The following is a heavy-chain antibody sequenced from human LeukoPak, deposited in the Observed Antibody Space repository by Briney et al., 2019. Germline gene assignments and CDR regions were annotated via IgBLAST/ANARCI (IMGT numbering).Heavy chain of an antibody. J-gene: IGHJ4*02. Sequence: GGSLRLSCAASGFTFSSYSMNWVRQAPGKGLEGVSSISSSSSYIYYADSVKGRFTISRDNAKNSLYLQMNSLRAEDTTVYYCARSTAIEYFDYWGQGTLVTVSS. CDR3: ARSTAIEYFDY. D-gene: IGHD2-2*02. CDR2: ISSSSSYI. CDR1: GFTFSSYS. V-gene: IGHV3-21*01.